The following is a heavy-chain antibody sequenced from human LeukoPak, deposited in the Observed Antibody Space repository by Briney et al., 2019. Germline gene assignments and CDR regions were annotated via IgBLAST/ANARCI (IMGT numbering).Heavy chain of an antibody. Sequence: PGGSLRLSCSTSGFIFSNFVMHWVRQAPGKGLVWVAHIPTDEAPTNYAESALGRFTIFRDNAKSTLFLQMNDLRAEDTAIYYCARDHYFKIDYWGQGTLVTVS. J-gene: IGHJ4*02. V-gene: IGHV3-74*01. CDR2: IPTDEAPT. D-gene: IGHD3-10*01. CDR3: ARDHYFKIDY. CDR1: GFIFSNFV.